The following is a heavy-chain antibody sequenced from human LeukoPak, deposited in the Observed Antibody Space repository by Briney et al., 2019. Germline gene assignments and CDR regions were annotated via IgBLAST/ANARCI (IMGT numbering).Heavy chain of an antibody. D-gene: IGHD2-2*01. CDR1: GGSISSSSYY. CDR2: IYYSGST. V-gene: IGHV4-39*01. CDR3: ARQLGYCSSTSCYADKVDY. J-gene: IGHJ4*02. Sequence: SETLSLACTVSGGSISSSSYYWGWIRQPPGKGLEWIGSIYYSGSTYYNPSLKSRVTISVDTSKNQFSLKLSSVTAADTAVYYCARQLGYCSSTSCYADKVDYWGQGTLVTVSS.